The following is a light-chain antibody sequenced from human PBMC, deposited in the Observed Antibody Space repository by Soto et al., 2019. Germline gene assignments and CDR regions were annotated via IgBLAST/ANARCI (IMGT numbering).Light chain of an antibody. CDR1: SSNIGNNY. CDR3: GTLDSRLSAGV. CDR2: DNN. J-gene: IGLJ3*02. V-gene: IGLV1-51*01. Sequence: QSVLTQPPSVSAAPGQKVTISCSGSSSNIGNNYVSWYQQLPGTAPKLLIYDNNKRPSGIPDRFSGSKSGTSATLGITGLQNGDEADYYCGTLDSRLSAGVFGGGTQLTV.